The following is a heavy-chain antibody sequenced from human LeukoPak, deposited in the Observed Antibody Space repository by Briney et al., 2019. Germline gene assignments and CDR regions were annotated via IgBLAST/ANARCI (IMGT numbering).Heavy chain of an antibody. CDR3: ARDNSGSY. CDR2: ISSSSSTI. Sequence: PGGSLRLSCVASGFTFNTYSMIWVRQAPGKGLEWVSYISSSSSTIYYADSVKGRFTISRDNAKNSLYLQMNSLRAEDTAVYYCARDNSGSYWGQGTLVTVSS. CDR1: GFTFNTYS. J-gene: IGHJ4*02. V-gene: IGHV3-48*01. D-gene: IGHD1-26*01.